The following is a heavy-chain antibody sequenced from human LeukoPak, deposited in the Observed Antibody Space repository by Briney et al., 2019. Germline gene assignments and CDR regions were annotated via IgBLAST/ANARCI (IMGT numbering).Heavy chain of an antibody. D-gene: IGHD6-19*01. CDR3: TKELHVAVAVADYYYFYMDV. CDR1: RFAFSSFA. Sequence: PGESLRLSCAASRFAFSSFAMGWVRQSPGKGLEWLSTINGGGNTTFYAVNIKGSFTISRDNSRFSLYLHIDSLRHTDVSIFSCTKELHVAVAVADYYYFYMDVWGRGTAVSVS. CDR2: INGGGNTT. J-gene: IGHJ6*03. V-gene: IGHV3-23*01.